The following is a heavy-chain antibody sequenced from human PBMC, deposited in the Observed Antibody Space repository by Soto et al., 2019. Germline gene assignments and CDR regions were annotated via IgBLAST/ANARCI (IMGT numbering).Heavy chain of an antibody. CDR2: IIPICGTA. D-gene: IGHD1-26*01. CDR1: GGTFSSYA. Sequence: ASVKVSCKASGGTFSSYAISWVRQAPGQGLEWMGGIIPICGTANYAQKFQGRVTITADESTSTAYMELSRLRSEDTAVYYCASKYSGSYHEDYYYYYYGMDVWGQGTTVTVSS. J-gene: IGHJ6*02. V-gene: IGHV1-69*13. CDR3: ASKYSGSYHEDYYYYYYGMDV.